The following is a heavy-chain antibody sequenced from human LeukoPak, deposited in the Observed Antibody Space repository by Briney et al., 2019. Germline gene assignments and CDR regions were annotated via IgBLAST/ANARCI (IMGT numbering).Heavy chain of an antibody. CDR3: VRDIVVVPAGYFDY. D-gene: IGHD2-2*01. Sequence: GGSLRLSCAASGFTFSRYAMSWVRQAPGKGLEWVSAISGSGGSTYYADSVKGRFTISRDNSKNTLYLQMNSLRAEDTAVYYCVRDIVVVPAGYFDYWGQGTLVTVSS. CDR2: ISGSGGST. CDR1: GFTFSRYA. V-gene: IGHV3-23*01. J-gene: IGHJ4*02.